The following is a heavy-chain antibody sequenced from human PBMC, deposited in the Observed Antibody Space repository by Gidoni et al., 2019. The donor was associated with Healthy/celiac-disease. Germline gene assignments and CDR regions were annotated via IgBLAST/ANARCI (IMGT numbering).Heavy chain of an antibody. J-gene: IGHJ5*02. D-gene: IGHD6-6*01. CDR3: ARGGIAARPHWFDP. V-gene: IGHV3-21*01. Sequence: EVQLVESGGGLVKPGGSLRLSCAASGFTFSCYSMNWVRQAPGKGLEWVSSISSSSSYIYYADSVKGRFTISRDNAKNSLYLQMNSLRAEDTAVYYCARGGIAARPHWFDPWGQGTLVTVSS. CDR2: ISSSSSYI. CDR1: GFTFSCYS.